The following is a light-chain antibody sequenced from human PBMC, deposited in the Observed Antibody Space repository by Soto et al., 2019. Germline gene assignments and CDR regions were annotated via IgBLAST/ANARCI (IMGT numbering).Light chain of an antibody. J-gene: IGLJ2*01. CDR2: EVS. CDR3: SSYTDINTVI. Sequence: SVLTQPASVSGSPGQSITISCAGTTSDVGAYDYVSWYQQQPGKAPKLMIYEVSNRPSGVSNRFSGSKSGNSASLSISGLQAEDEAEYYCSSYTDINTVIFGGGTKLTVL. CDR1: TSDVGAYDY. V-gene: IGLV2-14*01.